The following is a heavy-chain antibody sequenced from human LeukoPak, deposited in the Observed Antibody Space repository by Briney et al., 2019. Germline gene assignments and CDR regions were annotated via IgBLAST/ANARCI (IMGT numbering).Heavy chain of an antibody. CDR3: ARGIKIPYYYYYMDV. Sequence: GGSLRLSCAASGFTFSSYGMSWVRQAPGKGLEWVSVIYSGGSTYYADSVKGRFTISRDNSKNTLYLQMNSLRAEDTAVYYCARGIKIPYYYYYMDVWGKGTTVTISS. J-gene: IGHJ6*03. D-gene: IGHD3-16*01. V-gene: IGHV3-66*01. CDR2: IYSGGST. CDR1: GFTFSSYG.